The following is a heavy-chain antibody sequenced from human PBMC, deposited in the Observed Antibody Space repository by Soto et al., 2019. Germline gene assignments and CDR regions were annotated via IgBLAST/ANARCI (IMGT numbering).Heavy chain of an antibody. D-gene: IGHD3-3*01. CDR3: ARGGGVGVAGSAAFDM. J-gene: IGHJ3*02. CDR1: GYPVTAYY. Sequence: QLHLVQSGAVVKKPGASVTVSCSASGYPVTAYYMHWVRQAPGRGLEWMGGINPATGAAKYTQTLQGRVPMTRDTSTSTVLMELSGLTSEDTAVFYGARGGGVGVAGSAAFDMWGQGTLVTVSS. CDR2: INPATGAA. V-gene: IGHV1-2*02.